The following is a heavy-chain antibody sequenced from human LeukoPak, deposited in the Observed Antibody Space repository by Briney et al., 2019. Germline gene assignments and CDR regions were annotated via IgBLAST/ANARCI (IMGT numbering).Heavy chain of an antibody. CDR1: GFTISSDW. CDR2: IKQDGTEK. V-gene: IGHV3-7*01. J-gene: IGHJ4*02. D-gene: IGHD6-6*01. CDR3: ARAVRAFTSSFTVDY. Sequence: QPGGSLRLSCEASGFTISSDWMAWVRQAPGKGLEWVASIKQDGTEKKYVDSVKGRFTISRDNVKNSLYLQMNSLRAEDTAVYYCARAVRAFTSSFTVDYWGQGTLVTVSS.